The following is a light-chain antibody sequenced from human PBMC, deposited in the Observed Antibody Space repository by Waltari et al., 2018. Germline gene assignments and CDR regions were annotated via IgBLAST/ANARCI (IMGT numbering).Light chain of an antibody. CDR1: ASNIGGNL. Sequence: QSVLTQPPSASGTPGQRVTISCSGSASNIGGNLVNWYQQLPGKAPKLLIYRSDQRPAGVPDRFAGAKSGTSASLAISGLQSEDEADYYGASWDDSLNGHWVFGGGTKVTVL. CDR2: RSD. J-gene: IGLJ3*02. CDR3: ASWDDSLNGHWV. V-gene: IGLV1-44*01.